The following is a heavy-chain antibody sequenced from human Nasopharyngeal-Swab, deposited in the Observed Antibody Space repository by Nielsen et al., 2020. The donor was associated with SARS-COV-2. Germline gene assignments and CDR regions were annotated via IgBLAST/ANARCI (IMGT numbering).Heavy chain of an antibody. CDR2: LSHSGST. CDR1: AASLSSSNC. Sequence: SETLSLTCVVSAASLSSSNCWSWVRQPPGMGLEWIGALSHSGSTNHNPSLKSPATISADTSKNQSSLKLSSVTAADTAVYYCARVFFYYGSGTRSADQYYYYGMDVWGQGTTVTVSS. CDR3: ARVFFYYGSGTRSADQYYYYGMDV. J-gene: IGHJ6*02. V-gene: IGHV4/OR15-8*01. D-gene: IGHD3-10*01.